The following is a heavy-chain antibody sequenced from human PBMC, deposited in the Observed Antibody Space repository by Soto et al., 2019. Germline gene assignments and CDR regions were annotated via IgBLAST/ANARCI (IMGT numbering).Heavy chain of an antibody. J-gene: IGHJ6*02. V-gene: IGHV1-69*02. CDR1: GGTFSSYT. Sequence: ASVKVSCKASGGTFSSYTISWVRQAPGQGLEWMGRIIPILGIANYAQKFQGRVTITADKSTGTAYMELSSLRSEDTAVYYCARGGGDYVYYYYGMDVWGQGTTVTVSS. D-gene: IGHD4-17*01. CDR2: IIPILGIA. CDR3: ARGGGDYVYYYYGMDV.